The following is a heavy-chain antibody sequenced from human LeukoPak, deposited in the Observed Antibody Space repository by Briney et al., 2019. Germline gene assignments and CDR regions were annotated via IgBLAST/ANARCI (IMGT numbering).Heavy chain of an antibody. CDR2: IYSGGST. CDR3: ARGAGSIAARRFDP. D-gene: IGHD6-6*01. Sequence: PGGSLRLSCAASGFTVSSNYMSLVRQAPGKGLEWVSVIYSGGSTYYADSVKGRFTISRDNSKNTLYLQMNSLRAEDTAVYYCARGAGSIAARRFDPWGQGTLVTVSS. CDR1: GFTVSSNY. J-gene: IGHJ5*02. V-gene: IGHV3-66*02.